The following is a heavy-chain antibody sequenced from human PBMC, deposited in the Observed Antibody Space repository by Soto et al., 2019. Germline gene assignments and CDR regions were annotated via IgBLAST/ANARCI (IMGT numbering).Heavy chain of an antibody. CDR3: ARDGYSSSWYYYYGMDV. J-gene: IGHJ6*02. Sequence: SETLSLTCTVSGGSISSYYWSWIRQPPGKGLEWIGYIYYSGSTNYNPSLKSQVTISVDTSKNQFSLKLSSVTAADTAVYYCARDGYSSSWYYYYGMDVWGQGTTVTVSS. V-gene: IGHV4-59*12. CDR2: IYYSGST. CDR1: GGSISSYY. D-gene: IGHD6-13*01.